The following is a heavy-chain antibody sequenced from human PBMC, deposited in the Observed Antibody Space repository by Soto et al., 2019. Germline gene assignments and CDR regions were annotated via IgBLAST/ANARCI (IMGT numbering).Heavy chain of an antibody. V-gene: IGHV1-46*01. J-gene: IGHJ4*02. D-gene: IGHD5-18*01. CDR1: GYTFTTNY. CDR2: INPSGGAT. CDR3: ARGIRPWLLAHHFDY. Sequence: QVQLVQSGAEVKKPGASVKVSCKASGYTFTTNYLHWVRQAPGQGLEWMGKINPSGGATTSAQKFQGPVTRISDTSTSTVAMELSSLSSEDTVVYYWARGIRPWLLAHHFDYWGQGTLVSVSS.